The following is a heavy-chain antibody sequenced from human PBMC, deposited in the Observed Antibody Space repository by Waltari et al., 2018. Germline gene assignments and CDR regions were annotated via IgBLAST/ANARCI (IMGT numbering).Heavy chain of an antibody. CDR3: AKDRIAAAPYWHFDL. V-gene: IGHV3-9*01. CDR2: INWNGGGP. D-gene: IGHD6-13*01. CDR1: AFTFDDYA. J-gene: IGHJ2*01. Sequence: EMQLVESGGGLVQPGRSLRLSCAASAFTFDDYAMHWVRQAPGKGLEWVSGINWNGGGPGYADSVKGRVTISRDNVKNSLYLQINDLRAEDTAFYYCAKDRIAAAPYWHFDLWGRGTLVTVSS.